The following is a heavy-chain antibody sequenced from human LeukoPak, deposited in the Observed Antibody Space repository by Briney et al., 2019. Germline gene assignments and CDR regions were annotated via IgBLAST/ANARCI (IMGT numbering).Heavy chain of an antibody. CDR3: ARGHYYGSGSYYYSYYYGMDV. Sequence: PSETLSLTCTVSGGSVSSGSYYWSWIRQPPGKGLEWIGYIYYSGSTNYNPSLKSRVTISVDTSKNQFSLKLSSVTAADTAVYYCARGHYYGSGSYYYSYYYGMDVWGKGTTVTVSS. V-gene: IGHV4-61*01. CDR2: IYYSGST. D-gene: IGHD3-10*01. CDR1: GGSVSSGSYY. J-gene: IGHJ6*04.